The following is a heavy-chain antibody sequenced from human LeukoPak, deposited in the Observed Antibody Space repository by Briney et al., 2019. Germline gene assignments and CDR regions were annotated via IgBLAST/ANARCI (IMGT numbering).Heavy chain of an antibody. J-gene: IGHJ4*02. D-gene: IGHD2-15*01. V-gene: IGHV1-69*02. CDR1: GGTFSSYT. CDR2: IIPILGIA. CDR3: ARGLCSGGSCYFSLADY. Sequence: SVTVSCKASGGTFSSYTISWVRQAPGQGLEWMGRIIPILGIANYAQKFQGRVTITADKSTSTAYMELSSLRSEDTAVYYCARGLCSGGSCYFSLADYWGQGTLVTVSS.